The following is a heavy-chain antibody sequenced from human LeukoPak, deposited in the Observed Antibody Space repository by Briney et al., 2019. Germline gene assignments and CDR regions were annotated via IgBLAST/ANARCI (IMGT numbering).Heavy chain of an antibody. V-gene: IGHV3-23*01. CDR2: ISGFGGST. CDR3: ARDPRYYDFWSGEDYYYMDV. D-gene: IGHD3-3*01. CDR1: GFTFSNYA. J-gene: IGHJ6*03. Sequence: GGSLRLSCAASGFTFSNYAMSWVRQAPGKGLEWVSAISGFGGSTSYADSVKGRFTISRDNSKNTLYLQMNSLRAEDTAVYYCARDPRYYDFWSGEDYYYMDVWGKGTTVTVSS.